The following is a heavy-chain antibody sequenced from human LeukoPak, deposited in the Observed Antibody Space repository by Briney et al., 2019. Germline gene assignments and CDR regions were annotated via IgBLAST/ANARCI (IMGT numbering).Heavy chain of an antibody. CDR3: TTDHRFLEWLSHFDY. J-gene: IGHJ4*02. CDR2: IKSKTDGGTT. V-gene: IGHV3-15*01. Sequence: PGGSLRLSCAASGFTFSNAWMSWVRQAPGKGLEWVGRIKSKTDGGTTDYAAPVKGRFTISRDDSKNTLYLQMNSLKTEDTAVYYCTTDHRFLEWLSHFDYWGQGTLVTVSS. D-gene: IGHD3-3*01. CDR1: GFTFSNAW.